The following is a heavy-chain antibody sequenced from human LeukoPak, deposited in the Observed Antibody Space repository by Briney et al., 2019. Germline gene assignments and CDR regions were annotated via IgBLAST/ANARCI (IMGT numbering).Heavy chain of an antibody. D-gene: IGHD3-10*01. V-gene: IGHV3-48*02. Sequence: AGGSLRLSCAASGFTFSSYTMNWVRQAPGKGLEWLAYISGTLYTIYYADSVRGRFTISRDNAKNTLYLQMNSLRDEDTAVYYCARESGYHGSGFDPWGQGTLVTVSS. J-gene: IGHJ5*02. CDR1: GFTFSSYT. CDR2: ISGTLYTI. CDR3: ARESGYHGSGFDP.